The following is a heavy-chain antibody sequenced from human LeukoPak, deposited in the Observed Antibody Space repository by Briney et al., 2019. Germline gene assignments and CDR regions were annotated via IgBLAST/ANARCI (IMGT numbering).Heavy chain of an antibody. D-gene: IGHD3-10*01. J-gene: IGHJ5*02. CDR2: MNPNSGNT. CDR3: ARGIYGSGRFDP. CDR1: GYTFTSYY. Sequence: ASVKVSCKASGYTFTSYYMHWVRQAPGQGLEWMGWMNPNSGNTGYAQKFQGRVTMTRNTSISTAYMELSSLRSEDTAVYYCARGIYGSGRFDPWGQGTLVTVSS. V-gene: IGHV1-8*02.